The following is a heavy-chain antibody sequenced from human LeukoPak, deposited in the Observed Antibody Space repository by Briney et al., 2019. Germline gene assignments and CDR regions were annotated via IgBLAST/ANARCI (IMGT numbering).Heavy chain of an antibody. CDR2: IKYSGST. D-gene: IGHD3-16*02. CDR1: GGSISSHC. V-gene: IGHV4-59*08. CDR3: ARVRGLGVISPYFDY. J-gene: IGHJ4*02. Sequence: PSETLSLTCSVSGGSISSHCWGWIRRPPGKGLEGLGCIKYSGSTHYNPSLESRVTISVDTSKNQFSLKLSSVTAADTAVYYCARVRGLGVISPYFDYWGQGILVTVSS.